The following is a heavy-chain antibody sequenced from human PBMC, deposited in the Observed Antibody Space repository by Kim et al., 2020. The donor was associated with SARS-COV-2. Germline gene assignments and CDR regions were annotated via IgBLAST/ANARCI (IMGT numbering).Heavy chain of an antibody. CDR2: ISYDGSNK. CDR1: GFTFSSYG. Sequence: GGSLRLSCAASGFTFSSYGMHWVRQAPGKGLEWVAVISYDGSNKYYADSVKGRFTISRDNSKNTLYLQMNSLRAEDTAVYYCARDLSQPEWLVLDYWGQGTLVTVSS. V-gene: IGHV3-33*05. D-gene: IGHD6-19*01. J-gene: IGHJ4*02. CDR3: ARDLSQPEWLVLDY.